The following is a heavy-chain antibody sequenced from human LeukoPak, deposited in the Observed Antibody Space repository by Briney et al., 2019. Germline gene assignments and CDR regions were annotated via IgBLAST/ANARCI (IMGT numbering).Heavy chain of an antibody. J-gene: IGHJ4*02. CDR1: GFTFGDYT. V-gene: IGHV3-43*02. Sequence: PGGSLRLSCAASGFTFGDYTMHWFRQPPGRGLQWVSLITGDGGTTSYAGSVKGRSTISRDNSKNSLYLHMNSLRNEDTALYYCAKGHFGAGHYWGQGTLVTVSS. CDR2: ITGDGGTT. CDR3: AKGHFGAGHY. D-gene: IGHD3-3*01.